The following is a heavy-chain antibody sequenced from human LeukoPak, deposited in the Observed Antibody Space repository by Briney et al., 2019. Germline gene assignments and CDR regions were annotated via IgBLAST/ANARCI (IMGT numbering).Heavy chain of an antibody. CDR1: GGSISSGDYY. J-gene: IGHJ4*02. V-gene: IGHV4-30-4*08. CDR3: ARDGSGSYEGSGYFDY. D-gene: IGHD1-26*01. Sequence: SETLSLTCTVSGGSISSGDYYWSWIRQPPGKGLEWIEYIYYSGSTYYSPSLKSRVTISVDTSKNQFSLKLSSVTAADTAVYYCARDGSGSYEGSGYFDYWGQGTLVTVSS. CDR2: IYYSGST.